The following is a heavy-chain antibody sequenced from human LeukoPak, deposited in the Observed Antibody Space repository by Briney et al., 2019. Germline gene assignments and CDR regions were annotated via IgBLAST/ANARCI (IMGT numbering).Heavy chain of an antibody. Sequence: SLGLSCAASGFTVSSNYMSWVRQAPGKGLEWVSGISWNSGSIGYADSVKGRFTISRDNAKNSLYLQMNSLRTEDTAVYYCARDGYGFYYYYYGMDVWGQGTTVTVSS. J-gene: IGHJ6*02. D-gene: IGHD1-1*01. V-gene: IGHV3-9*01. CDR3: ARDGYGFYYYYYGMDV. CDR1: GFTVSSNY. CDR2: ISWNSGSI.